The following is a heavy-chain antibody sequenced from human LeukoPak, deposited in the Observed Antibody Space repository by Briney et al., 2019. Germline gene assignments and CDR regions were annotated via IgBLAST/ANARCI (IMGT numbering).Heavy chain of an antibody. CDR1: GGTFSSYA. CDR3: AREKYYDILTGYYYYGMDV. V-gene: IGHV1-69*13. D-gene: IGHD3-9*01. CDR2: IIPIFGTA. J-gene: IGHJ6*02. Sequence: SVKVSCTASGGTFSSYAISWVRQAPGQGLEWMGGIIPIFGTANYAQKFQGRVTITADESTSTAYMELSSLRSEDTAVYYCAREKYYDILTGYYYYGMDVWGQGTTVTVSS.